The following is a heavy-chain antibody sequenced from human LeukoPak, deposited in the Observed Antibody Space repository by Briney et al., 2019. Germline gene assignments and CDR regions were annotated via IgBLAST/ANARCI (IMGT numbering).Heavy chain of an antibody. D-gene: IGHD1-26*01. V-gene: IGHV5-51*01. CDR1: GYTFNNYW. CDR3: ARQGIHSGTCPGY. Sequence: GESLKISCKGSGYTFNNYWIGWVRQMPGKGLEWMGFLYPDASATTYNPSFQGRVTISVDRSVTSAYLEWSSLTASDTAMYFCARQGIHSGTCPGYWGPGTQVTVSS. J-gene: IGHJ4*02. CDR2: LYPDASAT.